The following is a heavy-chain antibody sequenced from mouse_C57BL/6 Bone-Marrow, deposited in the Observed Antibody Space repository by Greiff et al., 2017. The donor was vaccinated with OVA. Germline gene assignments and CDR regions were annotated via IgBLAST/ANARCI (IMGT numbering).Heavy chain of an antibody. CDR3: TLLCDWYFDV. Sequence: DVHLVESGGGLVQPGGSMKLSCVASGFTFSNYWMNWVRQSPEKGLEWVAQIRLKSDNYATHYAESVKGRFTISRDDSKSSVYLQMNNLRAEDTGIYYCTLLCDWYFDVWGTGTTVTVSS. CDR1: GFTFSNYW. V-gene: IGHV6-3*01. D-gene: IGHD6-1*01. CDR2: IRLKSDNYAT. J-gene: IGHJ1*03.